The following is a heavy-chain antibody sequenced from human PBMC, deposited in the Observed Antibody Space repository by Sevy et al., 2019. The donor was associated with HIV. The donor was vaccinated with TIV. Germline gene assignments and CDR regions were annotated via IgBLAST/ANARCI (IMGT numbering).Heavy chain of an antibody. Sequence: SETLSLTCTVSGGSISSYYRSWIRQPPGKGLEWIGYIYYSGSTNYNPSLKSRVTISVDTSKNQFSLKLSSVTAADTAVYYCARGKWEAYYFDYWGQGTLVTVSS. D-gene: IGHD1-26*01. CDR1: GGSISSYY. V-gene: IGHV4-59*01. J-gene: IGHJ4*02. CDR2: IYYSGST. CDR3: ARGKWEAYYFDY.